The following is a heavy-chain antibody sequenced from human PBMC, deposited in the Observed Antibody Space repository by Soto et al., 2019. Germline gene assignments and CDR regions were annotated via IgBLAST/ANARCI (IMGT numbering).Heavy chain of an antibody. Sequence: SVKVSCKASGGTFSSYAISWVRQAPGQGLEWMGSITPIYPTTDYAEKFQGRLTVTADGSTNTAYMELNSLTSEDTAVYYCERIPRYSFPTSDDLDSWGQGTLVTVSS. J-gene: IGHJ4*02. CDR3: ERIPRYSFPTSDDLDS. CDR1: GGTFSSYA. CDR2: ITPIYPTT. V-gene: IGHV1-69*13. D-gene: IGHD5-18*01.